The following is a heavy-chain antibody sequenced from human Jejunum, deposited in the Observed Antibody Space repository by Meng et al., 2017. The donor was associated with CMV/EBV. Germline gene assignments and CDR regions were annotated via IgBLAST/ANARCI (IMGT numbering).Heavy chain of an antibody. CDR3: ARTQWHVGYFDN. CDR2: IHYTGST. CDR1: LGSIRSGGYS. D-gene: IGHD6-19*01. J-gene: IGHJ4*02. Sequence: PLGSIRSGGYSRGWLRQPPGKGLEWIGSIHYTGSTNYNPSLKTRVSISEDTSKNEFSLTLTSVTAADTAVYYCARTQWHVGYFDNWGQGTLVTVSS. V-gene: IGHV4-39*07.